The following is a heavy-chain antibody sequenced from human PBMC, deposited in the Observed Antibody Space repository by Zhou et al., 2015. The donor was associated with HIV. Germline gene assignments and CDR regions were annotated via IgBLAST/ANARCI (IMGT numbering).Heavy chain of an antibody. CDR1: GGTFSSYA. CDR3: AIPWDSGKKLLDYYYGMDV. J-gene: IGHJ6*02. D-gene: IGHD5-12*01. CDR2: IIPMFGVS. Sequence: QVQLVQSGAEVKKPGSSVKVSCKASGGTFSSYAISWVRQAPGQGLEWMGGIIPMFGVSNSAQKFQGRVSITADTSTNTVYMDLSSLRSEDTAVYYCAIPWDSGKKLLDYYYGMDVWGQGTTVTVSS. V-gene: IGHV1-69*17.